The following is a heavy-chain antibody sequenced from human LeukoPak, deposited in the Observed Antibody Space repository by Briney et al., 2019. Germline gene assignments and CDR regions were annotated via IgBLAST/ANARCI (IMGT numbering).Heavy chain of an antibody. Sequence: GGSLRLSCAASGFTFDDYAMHWVRQAPGKGLEWVSGISWNSGSIGYADSVKGRFTISRDNAKNSLYLQMNSLRAEDMALYYCAKGASYYDSSGYYPREDAFDIWGQGTMVTVSS. D-gene: IGHD3-22*01. CDR2: ISWNSGSI. CDR1: GFTFDDYA. J-gene: IGHJ3*02. CDR3: AKGASYYDSSGYYPREDAFDI. V-gene: IGHV3-9*03.